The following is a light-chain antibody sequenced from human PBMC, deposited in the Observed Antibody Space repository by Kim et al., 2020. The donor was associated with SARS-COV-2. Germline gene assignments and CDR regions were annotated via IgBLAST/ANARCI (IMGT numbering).Light chain of an antibody. J-gene: IGKJ2*01. V-gene: IGKV3-15*01. CDR3: QQYNDWPYT. Sequence: VSPGERATLSCRASQSVSNSLAWYQQKLGQAPRLLIYGASTRATGIPARFSGSGSGTEFTLTISSLQSEDFAVYYCQQYNDWPYTFGQGTKLEI. CDR2: GAS. CDR1: QSVSNS.